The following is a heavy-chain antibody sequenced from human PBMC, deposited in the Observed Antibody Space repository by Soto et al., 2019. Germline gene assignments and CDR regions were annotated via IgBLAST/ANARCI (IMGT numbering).Heavy chain of an antibody. CDR2: MNPILGNT. Sequence: SVKVSCKASGYTFTSYDINWVRQATGQGLEWMGWMNPILGNTNYAQKFQGRVTITADKSTSTAYMELSSLRSEDTAVYYCARDPTGYCSGGSCYSVWGQGTLVTVSS. J-gene: IGHJ4*02. CDR3: ARDPTGYCSGGSCYSV. CDR1: GYTFTSYD. D-gene: IGHD2-15*01. V-gene: IGHV1-69*10.